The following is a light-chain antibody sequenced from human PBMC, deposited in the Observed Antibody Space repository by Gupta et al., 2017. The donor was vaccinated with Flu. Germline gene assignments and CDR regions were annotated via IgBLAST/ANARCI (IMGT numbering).Light chain of an antibody. CDR2: KVS. CDR3: MQGTLWPPGYT. Sequence: LGQPASISCTSSQSLVYSDGNTYLTWFQQRPGQSPRRLLYKVSHRDSGVPDRFTGSGSGTDFTLRISRVEAEDVGVYFCMQGTLWPPGYTFGQGTELEIK. CDR1: QSLVYSDGNTY. V-gene: IGKV2-30*01. J-gene: IGKJ2*01.